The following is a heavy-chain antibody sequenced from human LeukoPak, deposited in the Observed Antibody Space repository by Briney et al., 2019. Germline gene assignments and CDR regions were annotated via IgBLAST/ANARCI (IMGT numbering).Heavy chain of an antibody. J-gene: IGHJ3*01. CDR1: GFTFNTYW. CDR2: IDQGGSTK. D-gene: IGHD1-26*01. V-gene: IGHV3-7*01. CDR3: VRDKGGRSGAIYYDAFDV. Sequence: GGSLRLSCAASGFTFNTYWMIWVRQAPGKGLEWVANIDQGGSTKYYVDSLKGRFTISRDNAKNTLYLQMNSLRAEDTAVYYCVRDKGGRSGAIYYDAFDVWGQGTMVTVSS.